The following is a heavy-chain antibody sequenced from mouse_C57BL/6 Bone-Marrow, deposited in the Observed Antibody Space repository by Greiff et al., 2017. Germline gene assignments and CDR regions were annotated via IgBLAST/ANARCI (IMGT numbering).Heavy chain of an antibody. CDR2: ISDGGSYT. D-gene: IGHD1-1*01. CDR1: GFTFSSSA. J-gene: IGHJ3*01. Sequence: EVMLVESGGGLVKPGGSLKLSCAASGFTFSSSAMSWVRQTPEKRLEWVATISDGGSYTYYPDNVKGRFTISRDNAKNNLYLQMSHLKSEDTAMYYCARDWYYDGGFAYWGQGNLVTVSA. CDR3: ARDWYYDGGFAY. V-gene: IGHV5-4*01.